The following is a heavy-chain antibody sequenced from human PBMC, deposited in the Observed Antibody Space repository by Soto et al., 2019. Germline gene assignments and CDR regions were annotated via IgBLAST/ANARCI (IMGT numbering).Heavy chain of an antibody. CDR3: AKGFRSGWYSGYWYFDL. J-gene: IGHJ2*01. Sequence: GGSLRLSCAASGFTFSSYGMHWVRQAPGKGLEWVAVISYDGSNKYYADSVKGRFTISRDNSKNTLYLQMNSLRAEDTAVYYCAKGFRSGWYSGYWYFDLWGRGTLVTVSS. V-gene: IGHV3-30*18. CDR1: GFTFSSYG. CDR2: ISYDGSNK. D-gene: IGHD6-19*01.